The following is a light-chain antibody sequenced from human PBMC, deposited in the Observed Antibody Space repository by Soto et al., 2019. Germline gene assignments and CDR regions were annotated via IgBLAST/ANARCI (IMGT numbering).Light chain of an antibody. V-gene: IGKV3-11*01. J-gene: IGKJ1*01. Sequence: EIVLTQSPGTLSLSPGERATIYCRASQSVSSYLAWYQQKPGQAPRLLIYDASTRATGISARFSGSGSGTDFTLTISSLEPEDFAVYYCQQRSNWPVTFGQGTKV. CDR1: QSVSSY. CDR3: QQRSNWPVT. CDR2: DAS.